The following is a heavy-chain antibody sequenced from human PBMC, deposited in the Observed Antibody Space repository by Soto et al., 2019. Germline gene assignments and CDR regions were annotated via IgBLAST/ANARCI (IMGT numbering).Heavy chain of an antibody. Sequence: VQLVESGGGVVQPGRSLRLSCAASGFTFSDYAMHWVRQAPGKGLEWVAVVSHDGRNTHYADSMKGRFTISRDSTKKTVSLEMTSLRAEDTAVYSCAKVGGQWRVTSDFNYWGQGALVTSSS. CDR2: VSHDGRNT. J-gene: IGHJ4*02. CDR1: GFTFSDYA. CDR3: AKVGGQWRVTSDFNY. V-gene: IGHV3-30*18. D-gene: IGHD6-19*01.